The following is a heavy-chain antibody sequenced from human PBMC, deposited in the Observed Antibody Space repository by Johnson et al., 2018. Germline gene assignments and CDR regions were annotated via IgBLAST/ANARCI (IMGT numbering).Heavy chain of an antibody. D-gene: IGHD3-10*01. V-gene: IGHV3-33*01. CDR3: ARRSTYVSGTYYDY. CDR2: IWDDESNK. CDR1: GFTFSRFG. J-gene: IGHJ4*02. Sequence: QVQLVQSGGGVVQAGRSLRLSCAASGFTFSRFGMHWVRQAPGKGLEWVAVIWDDESNKYHLDSVKCRFTISRDKSKNTLYLQMNSLRADDTAVYYCARRSTYVSGTYYDYWGQGTLVTVSS.